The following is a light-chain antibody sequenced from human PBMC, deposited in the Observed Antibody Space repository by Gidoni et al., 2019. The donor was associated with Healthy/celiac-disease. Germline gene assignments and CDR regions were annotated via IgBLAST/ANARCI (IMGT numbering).Light chain of an antibody. CDR3: AAWDDSLSGYV. Sequence: QSVLTQPPSASATPGQCVTISCSGSSPNIGSNYVYWYQQLPGTAPKLLIYSNNQRTSGVPDRFSGSKSGTSASLAISGLRSEDEADYYCAAWDDSLSGYVFGTGTKVTVL. CDR2: SNN. V-gene: IGLV1-47*02. CDR1: SPNIGSNY. J-gene: IGLJ1*01.